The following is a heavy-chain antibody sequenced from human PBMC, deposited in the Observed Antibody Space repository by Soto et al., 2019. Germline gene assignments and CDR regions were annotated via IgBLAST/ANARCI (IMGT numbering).Heavy chain of an antibody. V-gene: IGHV3-30-3*01. CDR1: GFTISSYA. CDR2: ISYDGSNK. J-gene: IGHJ6*02. Sequence: QVQLVESGGGVVQPGRSLRLSCVASGFTISSYAMHWVRQAPGKGLEWVAVISYDGSNKYYADSVKGRFTISRDNSKNTLYLQMNSLRAEDTAVYYCASTMDVWGQGTTVTVSS. CDR3: ASTMDV.